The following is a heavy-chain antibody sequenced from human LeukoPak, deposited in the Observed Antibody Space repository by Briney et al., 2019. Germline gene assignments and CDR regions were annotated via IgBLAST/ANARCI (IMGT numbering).Heavy chain of an antibody. J-gene: IGHJ4*02. Sequence: GWSLRLSCASSGFIFSSYAMHWVRQAPGKGLEYVSAISSNGGSTYYANSVKGRFTISRDNSKNTLYLQMGSLRAEDMAVYYCARGDWGSYRRPFDYWGQGTLVTVSS. CDR3: ARGDWGSYRRPFDY. D-gene: IGHD3-16*02. CDR1: GFIFSSYA. CDR2: ISSNGGST. V-gene: IGHV3-64*01.